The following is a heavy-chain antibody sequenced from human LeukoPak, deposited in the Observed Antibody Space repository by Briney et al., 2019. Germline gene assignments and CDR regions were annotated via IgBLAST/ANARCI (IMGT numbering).Heavy chain of an antibody. V-gene: IGHV3-23*01. CDR1: GFTFSSYA. J-gene: IGHJ4*02. CDR3: AKRRAVAQQFDY. Sequence: PGGSLRLSCAASGFTFSSYAMTWVRQAPGRGLEWVSTIGDSGVNIYDAESVKGRFTISRDNSKNTLYLQMNTLRAEDTAVYYCAKRRAVAQQFDYWGQGTLVTVSS. D-gene: IGHD6-19*01. CDR2: IGDSGVNI.